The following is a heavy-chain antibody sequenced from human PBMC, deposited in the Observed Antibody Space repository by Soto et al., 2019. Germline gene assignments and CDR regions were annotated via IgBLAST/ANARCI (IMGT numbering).Heavy chain of an antibody. D-gene: IGHD5-12*01. V-gene: IGHV5-51*01. CDR1: GYSFTSYW. J-gene: IGHJ4*02. CDR3: ARYEYSGYDRMYYFDY. Sequence: PGESLKISCKGSGYSFTSYWIGWVRQMPGKGLEWMGIIYPGDSDTRYSPSFQGQVTISADKSISTAYLQWSSLKASDTAMYYCARYEYSGYDRMYYFDYWGQGTLVTVSS. CDR2: IYPGDSDT.